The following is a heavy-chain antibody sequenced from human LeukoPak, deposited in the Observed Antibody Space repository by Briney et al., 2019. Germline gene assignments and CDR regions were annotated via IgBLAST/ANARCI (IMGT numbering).Heavy chain of an antibody. CDR1: GGSFSGYY. D-gene: IGHD2-2*01. J-gene: IGHJ3*02. V-gene: IGHV4-34*01. CDR2: IYHSGST. Sequence: SETLSLTCAVYGGSFSGYYWSWIRQPPGKGLEWIGEIYHSGSTNYNPSLKSRVTISVDTSKSQFSLKLSSVTAADTAVYYCARRPYCSSTSCYSPTDAFDIWGQGTMVTVSS. CDR3: ARRPYCSSTSCYSPTDAFDI.